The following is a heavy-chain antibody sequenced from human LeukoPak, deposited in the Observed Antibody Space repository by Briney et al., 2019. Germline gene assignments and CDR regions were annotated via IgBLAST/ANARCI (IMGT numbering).Heavy chain of an antibody. CDR3: ARSDFWSTISPHWFDP. V-gene: IGHV4-59*01. CDR1: GGSISSYY. CDR2: IYYSGST. J-gene: IGHJ5*02. Sequence: EASGTPSLTCTVSGGSISSYYWSWIRQPPGKGLGWVGVIYYSGSTNYNPSLKSRVTISVDTSKNQFSLKLSSVTAADTAVYYCARSDFWSTISPHWFDPWGQGTLVTVSS. D-gene: IGHD3-3*01.